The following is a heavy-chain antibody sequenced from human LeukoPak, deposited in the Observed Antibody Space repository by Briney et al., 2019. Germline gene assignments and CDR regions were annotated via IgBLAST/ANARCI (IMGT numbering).Heavy chain of an antibody. D-gene: IGHD3-22*01. Sequence: SETLSLTCTVSGGSISRYYWSWIRQPPGTGLEWIGDIYTSVSSNYNPSLKSRVTISVDTSKNQFSLKLSSVTAADTAVYYCARGGGPIYYDSSPNYYYYYYMDVWGKGTTVTVSS. J-gene: IGHJ6*03. CDR3: ARGGGPIYYDSSPNYYYYYYMDV. V-gene: IGHV4-4*09. CDR2: IYTSVSS. CDR1: GGSISRYY.